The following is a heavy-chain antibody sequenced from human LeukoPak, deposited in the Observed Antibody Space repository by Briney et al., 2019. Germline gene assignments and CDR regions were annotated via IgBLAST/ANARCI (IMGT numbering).Heavy chain of an antibody. J-gene: IGHJ5*02. V-gene: IGHV3-48*02. Sequence: GGPLRLSCAASGFTFSSYSMDWVRQAPGKGLEWVSYISSSSSTIYYADSVKGRFTISRDNAKNSLYLQMNSLRDEDTAVYYCARGYCSGGSCYSNWFDPWGQGTLVTVSS. D-gene: IGHD2-15*01. CDR3: ARGYCSGGSCYSNWFDP. CDR1: GFTFSSYS. CDR2: ISSSSSTI.